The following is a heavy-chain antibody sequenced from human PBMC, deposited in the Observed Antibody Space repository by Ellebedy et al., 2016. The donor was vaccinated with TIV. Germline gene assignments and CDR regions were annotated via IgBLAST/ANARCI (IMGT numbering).Heavy chain of an antibody. CDR3: ARGTYSSSWYGMDF. J-gene: IGHJ4*02. D-gene: IGHD6-13*01. V-gene: IGHV1-69*06. CDR1: GGTFSSYS. CDR2: IIPILGTP. Sequence: AASVKVSCKASGGTFSSYSMIWVRQAPGQGLEWMGGIIPILGTPDYAQSFQGRVTITADTSTSTAYMELSSLRSEDTAVYYCARGTYSSSWYGMDFWGQGTPVTVSS.